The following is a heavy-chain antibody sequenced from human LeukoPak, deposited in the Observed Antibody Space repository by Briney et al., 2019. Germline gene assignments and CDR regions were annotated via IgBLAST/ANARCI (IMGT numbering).Heavy chain of an antibody. D-gene: IGHD2-15*01. J-gene: IGHJ3*02. V-gene: IGHV3-66*01. CDR1: GFTVSSNY. CDR2: IYSGGST. Sequence: GGSLRLSCAASGFTVSSNYMSWVRQAPGKGLEWVSVIYSGGSTYYADSVKGRFTISRDNSKNTLYLQMNSLRAEDTAVYYCAREGCSGGSCYWNNALDIWGRGTMVTVSS. CDR3: AREGCSGGSCYWNNALDI.